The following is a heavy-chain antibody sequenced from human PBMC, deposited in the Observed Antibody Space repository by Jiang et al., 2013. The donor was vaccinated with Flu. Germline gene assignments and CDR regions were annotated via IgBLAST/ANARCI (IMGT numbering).Heavy chain of an antibody. CDR3: ARGACDILTGYYNVMGALWFDY. D-gene: IGHD3-9*01. Sequence: GSGLVKPSETLSLTCTVSGGSISSYYWSWIRQPPGKGLEWIGYIYYSGSTNYNPSLKSRVTISVDTSKNQFSLKLSSVTAADTAVYYCARGACDILTGYYNVMGALWFDYWGQGTLVTVSS. V-gene: IGHV4-59*08. CDR2: IYYSGST. J-gene: IGHJ4*02. CDR1: GGSISSYY.